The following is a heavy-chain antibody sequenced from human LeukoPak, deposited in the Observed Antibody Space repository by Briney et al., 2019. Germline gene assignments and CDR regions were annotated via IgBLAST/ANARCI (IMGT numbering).Heavy chain of an antibody. V-gene: IGHV4-34*01. D-gene: IGHD4-17*01. Sequence: TSETLSLTCAVYGGSFSGYYWSWIRQPPGKGLEWIGEINHSGSTNYNPSLKSRVTISVDTSKNQFSLKLSSVTAADTAVYYCARAPYGDYNGDWFDPWGQGTLVTVPS. CDR1: GGSFSGYY. J-gene: IGHJ5*02. CDR2: INHSGST. CDR3: ARAPYGDYNGDWFDP.